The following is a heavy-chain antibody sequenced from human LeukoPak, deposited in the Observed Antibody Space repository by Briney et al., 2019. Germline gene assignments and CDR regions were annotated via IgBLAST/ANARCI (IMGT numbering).Heavy chain of an antibody. Sequence: ASVKVSCKASGYTFTSYGISWVRQAPGQGLEWMGWISAYNRNTNNAQRLQGRVTMTTDTSTSTAYMDLRSLRSEDTAVYFCAREQRGGLSANLGGLFASYYTYYYMDVWGRGTTVTVSS. D-gene: IGHD3-16*01. CDR2: ISAYNRNT. CDR1: GYTFTSYG. CDR3: AREQRGGLSANLGGLFASYYTYYYMDV. J-gene: IGHJ6*03. V-gene: IGHV1-18*01.